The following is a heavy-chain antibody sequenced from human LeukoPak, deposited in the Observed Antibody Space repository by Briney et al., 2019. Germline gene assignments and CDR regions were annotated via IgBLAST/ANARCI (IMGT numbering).Heavy chain of an antibody. CDR2: IYYSGST. CDR1: GGSITNYY. Sequence: SETLSLTCTVSGGSITNYYWSWIRQPPGKGLEWIGYIYYSGSTKYKSSLKSRVTISVDTSKNQFSLKLSSVTAADTAVYYCARDRSSGYYSDAFDIWGQGTMVTVSS. J-gene: IGHJ3*02. V-gene: IGHV4-59*01. CDR3: ARDRSSGYYSDAFDI. D-gene: IGHD3-22*01.